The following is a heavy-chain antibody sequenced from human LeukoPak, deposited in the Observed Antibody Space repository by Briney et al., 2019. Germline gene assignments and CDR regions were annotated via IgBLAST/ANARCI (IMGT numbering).Heavy chain of an antibody. V-gene: IGHV4-59*01. CDR1: GGSISSYY. J-gene: IGHJ4*02. CDR2: IYYTGST. Sequence: PSETLSLTCTVSGGSISSYYWTWIRQPPGMGLEWIGYIYYTGSTNYNPSLMSRITMSVDTSKNQFSLKLTSVTAADTAVYYCARGMTVFGVVIPDYWGQGTLVPVSS. D-gene: IGHD3-3*01. CDR3: ARGMTVFGVVIPDY.